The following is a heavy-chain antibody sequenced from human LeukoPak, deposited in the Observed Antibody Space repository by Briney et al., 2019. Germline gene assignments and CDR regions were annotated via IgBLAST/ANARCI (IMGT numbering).Heavy chain of an antibody. D-gene: IGHD6-25*01. J-gene: IGHJ4*02. V-gene: IGHV3-30*04. Sequence: GRSLRLSCAASGFTFSNYAMSWVRQTPDRVLEWVAVTSYDGKIKVYADSVKGRFTISRDIAKNMLYLEMNSLRTEDTAVYYCARDPQRGAPDYFDSWGQGTLVTVSS. CDR3: ARDPQRGAPDYFDS. CDR1: GFTFSNYA. CDR2: TSYDGKIK.